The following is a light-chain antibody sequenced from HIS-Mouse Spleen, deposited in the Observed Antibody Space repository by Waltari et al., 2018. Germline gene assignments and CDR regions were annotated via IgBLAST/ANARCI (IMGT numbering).Light chain of an antibody. CDR1: SSDVAGYNY. Sequence: QSALTQPASVSGSPGQSIPISCPRTSSDVAGYNYVSWYQQHPGKAPKLMIYDVSNRPSGVSNRFSGSKSGNTASLTISGLQAEDEADYYCSSYTSSSTLVFGGGTKLTVL. J-gene: IGLJ2*01. V-gene: IGLV2-14*03. CDR2: DVS. CDR3: SSYTSSSTLV.